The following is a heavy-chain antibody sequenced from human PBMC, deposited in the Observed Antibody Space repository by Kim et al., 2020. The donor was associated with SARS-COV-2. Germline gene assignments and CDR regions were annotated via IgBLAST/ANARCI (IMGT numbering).Heavy chain of an antibody. CDR1: GFTFSSYS. V-gene: IGHV3-21*06. D-gene: IGHD2-15*01. Sequence: GGSLRLSCAASGFTFSSYSMNWVRQAPGKGLEWVSSISSSSSYIYYADSVKGRFTISRDNAKNSLYLQMNSLRAEDTAVYYCATYPGYCSGGSCPDYWSQGTLVTVSS. CDR3: ATYPGYCSGGSCPDY. CDR2: ISSSSSYI. J-gene: IGHJ4*02.